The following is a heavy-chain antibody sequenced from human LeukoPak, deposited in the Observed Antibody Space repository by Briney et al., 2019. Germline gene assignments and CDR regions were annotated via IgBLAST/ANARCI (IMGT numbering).Heavy chain of an antibody. CDR2: ITSRSSHI. CDR3: ARDGDAPAFDI. D-gene: IGHD5-24*01. J-gene: IGHJ3*02. V-gene: IGHV3-21*01. Sequence: GGSLRLSCEASGFAFNSYTITWVRQAPGKGLESVSSITSRSSHIYIADSVKGRFTISRDNAKNSLYLQMNSLRAEDTAVYYCARDGDAPAFDIWGQGTMVTVSS. CDR1: GFAFNSYT.